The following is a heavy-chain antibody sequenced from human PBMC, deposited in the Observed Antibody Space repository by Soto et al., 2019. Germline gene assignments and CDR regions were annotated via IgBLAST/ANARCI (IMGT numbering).Heavy chain of an antibody. D-gene: IGHD7-27*01. J-gene: IGHJ4*02. V-gene: IGHV4-34*01. CDR1: GGSFSGYY. CDR3: ARVPGEQSYFDY. CDR2: INHSGST. Sequence: SETLSLTCAVYGGSFSGYYWSWIRQPPGKGLEWIGEINHSGSTNYNPSLKSRVTISVDTSKNQFSLKLSSVTAADTAVYYCARVPGEQSYFDYWGQGTLVTVSS.